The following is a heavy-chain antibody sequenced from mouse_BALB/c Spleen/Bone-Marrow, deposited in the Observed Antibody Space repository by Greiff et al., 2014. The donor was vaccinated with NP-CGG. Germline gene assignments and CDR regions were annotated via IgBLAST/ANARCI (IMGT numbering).Heavy chain of an antibody. Sequence: EVQLQQSGAELVKPGASVKLSCTASGFNIKDTYMHWVKQRPEQGLEWIGRIDPANGNTKYDPKFQGKATITADTSSNTAYLQLFSLTSEDTAVYYCARTPRATCYFDYWGQGTTLTVSS. J-gene: IGHJ2*01. CDR2: IDPANGNT. D-gene: IGHD3-1*01. CDR1: GFNIKDTY. V-gene: IGHV14-3*02. CDR3: ARTPRATCYFDY.